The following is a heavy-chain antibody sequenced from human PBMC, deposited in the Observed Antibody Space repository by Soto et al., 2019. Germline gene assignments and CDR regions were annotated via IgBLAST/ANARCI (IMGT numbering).Heavy chain of an antibody. V-gene: IGHV4-34*01. Sequence: KPSETLSLTCAVYGGSFSGYYWTWIRQPPGKRLEWIGEIGHSGNTNYDPSLKSRVTFSVDTSKNQFSLELSSVTAADTAVYYCARGGIADRLQTWGQGTLVTVSS. CDR2: IGHSGNT. D-gene: IGHD6-13*01. J-gene: IGHJ1*01. CDR3: ARGGIADRLQT. CDR1: GGSFSGYY.